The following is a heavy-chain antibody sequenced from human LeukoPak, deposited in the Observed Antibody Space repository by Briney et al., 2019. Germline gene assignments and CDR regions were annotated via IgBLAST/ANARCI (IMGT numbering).Heavy chain of an antibody. CDR3: ARANSVPYYYDSSGYSAPYYFGY. J-gene: IGHJ4*02. CDR1: GYTFTGYY. V-gene: IGHV1-2*02. CDR2: INPNSGGT. D-gene: IGHD3-22*01. Sequence: ASVKVSCKASGYTFTGYYMHWVRQPPGQGLEWMGWINPNSGGTNYAQTFQGRVTTSRDTSISTAYMELSRLRSDDTAVYYCARANSVPYYYDSSGYSAPYYFGYWGQGTLVTVSS.